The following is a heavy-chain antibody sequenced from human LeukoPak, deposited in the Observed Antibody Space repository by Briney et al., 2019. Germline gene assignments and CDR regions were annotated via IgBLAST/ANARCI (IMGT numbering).Heavy chain of an antibody. Sequence: ASVTVSCTASVYTFIRYYMHWVRQAPGPGLEWMGWINPHSGGTNSEQNSQGRVTMSRDSSISTVYMELSRLRSDDTALYYCAREGVIGDGYNFFDYWGQGTLVTVSS. D-gene: IGHD5-24*01. V-gene: IGHV1-2*02. CDR3: AREGVIGDGYNFFDY. CDR1: VYTFIRYY. J-gene: IGHJ4*02. CDR2: INPHSGGT.